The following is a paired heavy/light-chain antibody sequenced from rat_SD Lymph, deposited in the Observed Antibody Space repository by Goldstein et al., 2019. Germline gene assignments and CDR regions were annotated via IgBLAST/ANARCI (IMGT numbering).Heavy chain of an antibody. CDR1: GFSLTSYS. Sequence: QVQLKESGPGLVQPSQTLSLTCTVSGFSLTSYSVHWVRQHSGKSLEWMGRMWSDGDTSYNSAFTSRLSISRDTSKSQVFLKMNSLQTEDTGTYYCARGLTYFDYWGQGVMVTVSS. CDR3: ARGLTYFDY. V-gene: IGHV2S18*01. CDR2: MWSDGDT. J-gene: IGHJ2*01.
Light chain of an antibody. CDR2: YAS. V-gene: IGKV5S12*01. Sequence: DVVLTQSPATLSVTPGERISLSCRASESVDTYLHWYQQKPNESPRLLIKYASQSISGIPSRFSGSGSGTDFTLSINGVELEDLSIYYCQQGNSLLTFGSGTKLEIK. CDR1: ESVDTY. CDR3: QQGNSLLT. J-gene: IGKJ5*01.